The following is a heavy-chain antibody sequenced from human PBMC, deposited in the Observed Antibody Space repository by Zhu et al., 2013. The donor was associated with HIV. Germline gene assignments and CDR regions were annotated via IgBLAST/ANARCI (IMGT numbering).Heavy chain of an antibody. V-gene: IGHV3-23*01. J-gene: IGHJ4*02. Sequence: EVQLLESGGGLVQPGGSLRLSCVASGFTFSTYAMRWVRQAPGKGLEWVSSIGVSGGATYYADSVKGRFTISRDNSNNTLYLQMNSLRAEDTAVYYCARGWETVTAAMYWGQGTLVTVSS. CDR3: ARGWETVTAAMY. CDR2: IGVSGGAT. CDR1: GFTFSTYA. D-gene: IGHD2-21*02.